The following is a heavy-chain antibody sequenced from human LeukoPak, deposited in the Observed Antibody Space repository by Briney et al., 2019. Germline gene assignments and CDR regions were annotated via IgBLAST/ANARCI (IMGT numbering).Heavy chain of an antibody. Sequence: ASVKVSCKASGYTFTRYYMHWVRQAPGQGLEWMGWINPNSGVTNYAQRFQGRVTMTRDTSISTAYMELSSLRSEDMAVYYCARGTGTNGGPVGYFDYWGQGTLVTVSS. CDR2: INPNSGVT. J-gene: IGHJ4*02. V-gene: IGHV1-2*02. D-gene: IGHD1-7*01. CDR1: GYTFTRYY. CDR3: ARGTGTNGGPVGYFDY.